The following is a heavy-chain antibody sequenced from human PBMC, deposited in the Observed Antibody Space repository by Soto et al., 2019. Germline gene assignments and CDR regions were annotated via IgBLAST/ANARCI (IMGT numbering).Heavy chain of an antibody. CDR2: ISAYNGNT. CDR1: GYTFTSYG. J-gene: IGHJ6*02. Sequence: QVQLVQSGAEVKKPGASVKVSCKASGYTFTSYGISWVRQAPGQGLEWMGWISAYNGNTNYAQKLQGRVTMTTDTSTSRAYMELRSQRSDDTAVYYCARDQPNQYSSGWYVPDYYGMDVWGQGTTVTVSS. V-gene: IGHV1-18*04. CDR3: ARDQPNQYSSGWYVPDYYGMDV. D-gene: IGHD6-19*01.